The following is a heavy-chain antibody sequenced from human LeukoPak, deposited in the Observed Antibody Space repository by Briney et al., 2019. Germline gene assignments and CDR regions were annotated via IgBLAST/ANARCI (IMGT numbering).Heavy chain of an antibody. CDR3: ATGGVTMVRGVITPRNDAFDI. J-gene: IGHJ3*02. CDR2: FDPEDGET. Sequence: ASVKVSCTVSGYTLTELSMHWVRQAPGKGLEWMGGFDPEDGETIYAQKFQGRVTITEDTSTDTAYMELSSLRSEDTAVYYCATGGVTMVRGVITPRNDAFDIWGQGTMVTVSS. CDR1: GYTLTELS. V-gene: IGHV1-24*01. D-gene: IGHD3-10*01.